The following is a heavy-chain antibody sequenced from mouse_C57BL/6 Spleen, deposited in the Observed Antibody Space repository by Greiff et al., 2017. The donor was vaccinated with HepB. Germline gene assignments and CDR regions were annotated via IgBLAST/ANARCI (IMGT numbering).Heavy chain of an antibody. CDR2: IDPENGDT. CDR1: GFNIKDDY. D-gene: IGHD1-1*01. Sequence: EVQRVESGAELVRPGASVKLSCTASGFNIKDDYMHWVKQRPEQGLEWIGWIDPENGDTEYASKFQGKATITADTSSNTAYLQLSSLTSEDTAVYYCTTVLLRYSAWFAYWGQGTLVTVSA. CDR3: TTVLLRYSAWFAY. V-gene: IGHV14-4*01. J-gene: IGHJ3*01.